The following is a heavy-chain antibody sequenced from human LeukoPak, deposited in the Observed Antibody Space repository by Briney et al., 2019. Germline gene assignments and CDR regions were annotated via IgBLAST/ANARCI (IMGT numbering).Heavy chain of an antibody. V-gene: IGHV1-18*01. CDR1: GYTFTSYG. Sequence: ASVKVSCKASGYTFTSYGISWVRQAPGQGLEWMGWISAYNGNTNYAQKFHGRVTMTRDMSTSTVYMELSSLRSEDTAVYYCARDLRGGDYVWGSYRYGVWYFDLWGQGTLVTVSS. J-gene: IGHJ2*01. D-gene: IGHD3-16*02. CDR2: ISAYNGNT. CDR3: ARDLRGGDYVWGSYRYGVWYFDL.